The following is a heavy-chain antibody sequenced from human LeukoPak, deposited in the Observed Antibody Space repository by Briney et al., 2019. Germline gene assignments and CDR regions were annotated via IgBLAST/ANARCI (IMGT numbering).Heavy chain of an antibody. J-gene: IGHJ4*02. V-gene: IGHV4-59*01. Sequence: SETLSLTCTVPGHSISSYYWNWIRQPPGKGLEWIGYIYYTGSTNCNPSLKSRVTMSVDTSKNQFSLKLNSVTAADTAVYYCARGLRSSSWFFDYWGQGTLVTVSS. CDR1: GHSISSYY. CDR3: ARGLRSSSWFFDY. CDR2: IYYTGST. D-gene: IGHD6-13*01.